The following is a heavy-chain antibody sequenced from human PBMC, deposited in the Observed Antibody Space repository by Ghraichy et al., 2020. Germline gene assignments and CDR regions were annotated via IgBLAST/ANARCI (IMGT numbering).Heavy chain of an antibody. CDR1: GASINKYY. V-gene: IGHV4-4*07. J-gene: IGHJ4*02. CDR2: IYASGST. Sequence: SETLSLTCTVSGASINKYYWSWIRQPAGKGLEWVGHIYASGSTNYNPSLKSRVTMSVDTSKNQFSLMLTYVTDADTALYYCARGGTPGDPIEYWGQGTLVSVSS. D-gene: IGHD2-21*02. CDR3: ARGGTPGDPIEY.